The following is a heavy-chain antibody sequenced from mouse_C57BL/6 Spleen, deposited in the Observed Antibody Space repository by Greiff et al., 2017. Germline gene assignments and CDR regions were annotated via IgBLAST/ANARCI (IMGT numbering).Heavy chain of an antibody. CDR2: IYPGSGST. CDR1: GYTFTSYW. Sequence: QVQLQQPGAELVKPGASVKMSCKASGYTFTSYWITWVKQRPGQGLAWIGDIYPGSGSTNYNEKFKSKDTLTVDTSSSTAYMQLSSLTSEDSAVYYCARCKVVAYWYFDVWGTGTTVTVSS. D-gene: IGHD1-1*01. J-gene: IGHJ1*03. V-gene: IGHV1-55*01. CDR3: ARCKVVAYWYFDV.